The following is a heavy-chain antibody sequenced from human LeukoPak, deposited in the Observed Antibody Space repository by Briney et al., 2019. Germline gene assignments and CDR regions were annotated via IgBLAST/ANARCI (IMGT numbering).Heavy chain of an antibody. V-gene: IGHV1-46*01. Sequence: GASVKVSCKASGYTFTSYYMHWVRQARGKGREGMGIINPSGGSTNYAQKLQGRVTMTRDTYTRTVYMEVSRQTAEDAAVYLCAIEKDIAAAADQNWYFDLWGRGTLVTVSS. CDR3: AIEKDIAAAADQNWYFDL. CDR2: INPSGGST. J-gene: IGHJ2*01. D-gene: IGHD6-13*01. CDR1: GYTFTSYY.